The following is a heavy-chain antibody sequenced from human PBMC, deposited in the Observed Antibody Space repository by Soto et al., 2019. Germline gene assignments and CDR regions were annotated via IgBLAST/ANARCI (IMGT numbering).Heavy chain of an antibody. CDR2: VYNSGST. J-gene: IGHJ4*01. CDR1: GGSISSYY. D-gene: IGHD2-21*02. CDR3: ARASDSKSSTFDY. Sequence: QVQLQESGPGLVKPSETLSLTCTVSGGSISSYYWSWIRQSPVKGLEWIGYVYNSGSTNYNPSLKSRVTMSVDTSSNQFSLRLSAVTAADAAVYYCARASDSKSSTFDYWGHGTLVTVSS. V-gene: IGHV4-59*01.